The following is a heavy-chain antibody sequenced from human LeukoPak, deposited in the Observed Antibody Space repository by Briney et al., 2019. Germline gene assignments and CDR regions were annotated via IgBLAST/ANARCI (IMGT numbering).Heavy chain of an antibody. J-gene: IGHJ4*02. Sequence: PGRSLRLSCAASGFTFSYFGMHWVRQAPGKGLEWVALIWYDGSNKYYADSVKGRFTTSRDNSNNTLYLQMNSLRVEDTAVYYCARDRSDSFDSTGYFPEYYFDYWGQGTLVTVSS. D-gene: IGHD3-22*01. CDR1: GFTFSYFG. CDR3: ARDRSDSFDSTGYFPEYYFDY. CDR2: IWYDGSNK. V-gene: IGHV3-33*01.